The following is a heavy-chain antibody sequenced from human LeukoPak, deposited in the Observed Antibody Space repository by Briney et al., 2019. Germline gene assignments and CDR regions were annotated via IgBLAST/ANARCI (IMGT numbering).Heavy chain of an antibody. CDR3: ARDFQNGGAAGWYFDL. Sequence: GGSLRLSCAASGFTFRSYGMHWVRQAPGKGLEWVAVISYDGSNKYQTDSVKGRFTISRDNSKNTLYLQMNSLRAEDTAVYYCARDFQNGGAAGWYFDLWGRGTLVTVSS. V-gene: IGHV3-30*03. J-gene: IGHJ2*01. CDR1: GFTFRSYG. D-gene: IGHD3-16*01. CDR2: ISYDGSNK.